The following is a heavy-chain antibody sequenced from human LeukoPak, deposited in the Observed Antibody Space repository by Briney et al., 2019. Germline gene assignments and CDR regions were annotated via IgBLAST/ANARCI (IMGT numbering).Heavy chain of an antibody. V-gene: IGHV4-59*01. CDR2: IYYSGST. J-gene: IGHJ5*02. D-gene: IGHD3-22*01. CDR1: GGSISHYY. CDR3: ARGYYDSSGYLISYNWFDP. Sequence: SETLSLTCTVSGGSISHYYWSWIRQPPGKGLECIGYIYYSGSTNYNPSLKSRVTISVDTSKNQFSLKQSSVTAADTAVYYCARGYYDSSGYLISYNWFDPWGQGTLVTVSS.